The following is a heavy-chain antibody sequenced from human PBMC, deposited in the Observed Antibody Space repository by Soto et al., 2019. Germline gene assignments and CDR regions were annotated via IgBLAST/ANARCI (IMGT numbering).Heavy chain of an antibody. D-gene: IGHD2-2*01. V-gene: IGHV3-23*01. Sequence: EVQLLESGGGLVQPGGSLRLSCAASGFTFSSYAMSWVRQAPGKGLEWVSAISGSGGSTYYADSVKGRFTISRDNSKNTLHLQMNSLRAEDTAVYYCAKDRDIVVVPAGRFYYYYGMDVWGQGTTVTVSS. CDR2: ISGSGGST. CDR1: GFTFSSYA. CDR3: AKDRDIVVVPAGRFYYYYGMDV. J-gene: IGHJ6*02.